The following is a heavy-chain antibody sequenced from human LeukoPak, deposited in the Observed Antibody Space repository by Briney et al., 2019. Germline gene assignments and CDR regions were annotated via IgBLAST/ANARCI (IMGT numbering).Heavy chain of an antibody. CDR3: ARGGLLWFGRRGLDY. CDR2: INTDGSST. CDR1: GFTFSSYW. V-gene: IGHV3-74*01. Sequence: GGSLRLSCAASGFTFSSYWMHWVRQAPGKGLVWVSRINTDGSSTSYADSVKGRFTISRDNAKNTLYLQMNSLRAEDTAVYYCARGGLLWFGRRGLDYWGQGTLVTVSS. J-gene: IGHJ4*02. D-gene: IGHD3-10*01.